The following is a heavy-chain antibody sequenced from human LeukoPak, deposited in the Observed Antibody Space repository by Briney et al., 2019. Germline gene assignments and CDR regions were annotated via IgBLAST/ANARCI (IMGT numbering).Heavy chain of an antibody. D-gene: IGHD6-13*01. V-gene: IGHV3-30*04. CDR2: ISYDGSNK. CDR3: AREGGIAAAGINY. Sequence: GGSLRLSCAASGFTFSSYAMHWVRQAPGKGLEWVAVISYDGSNKYYADSVKGRFTISRDKSKNTLYLQMNSLRAEDTAVHYCAREGGIAAAGINYWGQGTLVTVSS. J-gene: IGHJ4*02. CDR1: GFTFSSYA.